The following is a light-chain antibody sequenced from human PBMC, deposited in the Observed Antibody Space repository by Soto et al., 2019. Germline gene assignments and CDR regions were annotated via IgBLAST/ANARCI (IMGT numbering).Light chain of an antibody. CDR2: DAS. CDR1: QDISKF. V-gene: IGKV1-33*01. J-gene: IGKJ5*01. Sequence: DIQMTQSPSSLIASVGDRVTITCQASQDISKFLNWYQQKPGKAPQVLIYDASNLQTAVPSRFSGRGAGTDFTYTISRVHPDDSGTYCCQQQDDLQITFGQGTRLEMK. CDR3: QQQDDLQIT.